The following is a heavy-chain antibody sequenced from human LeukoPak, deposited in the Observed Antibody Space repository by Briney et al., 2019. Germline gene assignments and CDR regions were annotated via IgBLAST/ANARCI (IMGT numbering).Heavy chain of an antibody. Sequence: SQTLSLTCTVSGGSINSGSYYWTWIRQPQGKGLEWIGEINHSGSTNYNPSLKSRVTISVDTSKNQFSLKLSSVTAADTAVYYCARGRIAARSDDYWGQGTLVTVSS. CDR1: GGSINSGSYY. V-gene: IGHV4-39*07. J-gene: IGHJ4*02. D-gene: IGHD6-6*01. CDR2: INHSGST. CDR3: ARGRIAARSDDY.